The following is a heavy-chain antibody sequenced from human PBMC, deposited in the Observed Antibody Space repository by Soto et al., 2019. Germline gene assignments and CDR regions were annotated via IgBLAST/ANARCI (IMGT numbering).Heavy chain of an antibody. CDR1: GYSFTSYD. CDR2: MNPNSGNT. J-gene: IGHJ6*03. Sequence: ASVEVSCKASGYSFTSYDINWVRQSTGQGLEWMGWMNPNSGNTGYAQKFQGRVTMTRNTSISTAYMELSSLRSEDTAVYSCDKASYYHPYMDVWGKGTTVTVSS. V-gene: IGHV1-8*01. CDR3: DKASYYHPYMDV.